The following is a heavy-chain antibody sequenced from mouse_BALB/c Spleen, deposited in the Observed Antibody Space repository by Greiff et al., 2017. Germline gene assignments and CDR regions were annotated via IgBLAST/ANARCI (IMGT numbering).Heavy chain of an antibody. Sequence: EVQLQQSGPGLVKPSQSLSLTCTVTGYSITSDYAWNWIRQFPGNKLEWMGYISYSGSTSYNPSLKSRISITRDTSKNQFFLQLNSVTTEDTATYYCARSGYYDFFAYWGQGTLVTVSA. CDR3: ARSGYYDFFAY. V-gene: IGHV3-2*02. CDR2: ISYSGST. D-gene: IGHD2-3*01. J-gene: IGHJ3*01. CDR1: GYSITSDYA.